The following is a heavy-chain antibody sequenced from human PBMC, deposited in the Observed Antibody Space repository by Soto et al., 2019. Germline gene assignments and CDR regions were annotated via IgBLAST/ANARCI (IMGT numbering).Heavy chain of an antibody. Sequence: QVQLQESGPGLVKPSETLSLTCTVSGGSISSYYWSWIRQPPGKGLEWIGYINYSGSNNYNPSLKSRVTISVDTSKNPFSLKLSSVTAADTAVYYCARGRGVYSSSPDAFDIWGQGTMVTVSS. CDR1: GGSISSYY. CDR2: INYSGSN. D-gene: IGHD6-13*01. J-gene: IGHJ3*02. CDR3: ARGRGVYSSSPDAFDI. V-gene: IGHV4-59*01.